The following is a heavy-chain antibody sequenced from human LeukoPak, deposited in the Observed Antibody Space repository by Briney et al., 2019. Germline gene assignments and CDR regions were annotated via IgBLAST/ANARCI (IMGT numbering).Heavy chain of an antibody. J-gene: IGHJ3*02. Sequence: GGSLRLSCAASGITVSSNYMNWVRQAPGKGLEWVSVIYSGGSTYYADSVKGRFTISRDNSENTVYLQMNSLRAEDTAVYYCARDLAHTQSFDIWGRGTMVTVSS. V-gene: IGHV3-53*01. CDR1: GITVSSNY. CDR3: ARDLAHTQSFDI. CDR2: IYSGGST. D-gene: IGHD2-2*02.